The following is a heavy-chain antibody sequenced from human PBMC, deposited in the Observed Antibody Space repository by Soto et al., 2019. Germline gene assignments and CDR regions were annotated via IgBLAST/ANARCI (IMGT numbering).Heavy chain of an antibody. CDR1: GFTFSNVC. V-gene: IGHV3-15*07. CDR3: APYEGATRD. Sequence: GGSLRLSCAASGFTFSNVCMNWVRQAPGKGLEWVGRIKSKTDGETTDYAAPVKGRFTISRDDSKNTLYLQMNSLKTEDTAVYHCAPYEGATRDWGQGTLVTVSS. D-gene: IGHD1-26*01. CDR2: IKSKTDGETT. J-gene: IGHJ4*02.